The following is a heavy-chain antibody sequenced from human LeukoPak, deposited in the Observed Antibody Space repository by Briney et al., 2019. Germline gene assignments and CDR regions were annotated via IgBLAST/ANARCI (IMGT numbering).Heavy chain of an antibody. V-gene: IGHV3-7*01. CDR2: IKQEGVET. CDR1: GFTFSNYW. J-gene: IGHJ4*02. Sequence: GGSLRLSCAASGFTFSNYWMTWVRQAPGKGLEWVAIIKQEGVETYYAGSVKGRFTISRGNAKNSLFLEMNSPRDDDTAVYYCARGGIHSGYYHFDSWGRGTPVSVSS. D-gene: IGHD3-22*01. CDR3: ARGGIHSGYYHFDS.